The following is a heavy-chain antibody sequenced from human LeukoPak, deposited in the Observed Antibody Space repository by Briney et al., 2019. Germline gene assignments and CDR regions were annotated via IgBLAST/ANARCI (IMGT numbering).Heavy chain of an antibody. J-gene: IGHJ4*02. Sequence: PGGSLRLSCAASGFTFSSYSMNWVRQAPGKGLEWVSYISSSSTIYYADSVKGRFTISRDNAKNSLYLQMNSLRAEDTAVYYCARLFTVTTPFDYWGQGTLVTVSS. D-gene: IGHD4-17*01. CDR2: ISSSSTI. V-gene: IGHV3-48*01. CDR1: GFTFSSYS. CDR3: ARLFTVTTPFDY.